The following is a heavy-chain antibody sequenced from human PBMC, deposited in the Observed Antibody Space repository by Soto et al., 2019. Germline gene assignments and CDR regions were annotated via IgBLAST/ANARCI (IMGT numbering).Heavy chain of an antibody. CDR3: ARITMVRELAHYFDY. J-gene: IGHJ4*02. CDR1: GCTFTSYG. Sequence: QVQLVQSGAEVKKPGASVKVSCKASGCTFTSYGISWVRQAPGQGLEWMGWISAYNGNTNYAQKLQGRVTMTTDTSTSTAYMELRSLRSDDTAVYYCARITMVRELAHYFDYWGQGTLVTVSS. CDR2: ISAYNGNT. V-gene: IGHV1-18*04. D-gene: IGHD3-10*01.